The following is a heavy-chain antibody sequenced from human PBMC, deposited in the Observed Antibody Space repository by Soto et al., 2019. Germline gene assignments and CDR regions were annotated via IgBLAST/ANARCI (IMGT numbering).Heavy chain of an antibody. CDR2: IYYSGST. D-gene: IGHD6-19*01. CDR3: AREVSGTSYFDY. CDR1: GGSISSSYY. J-gene: IGHJ4*02. Sequence: PSETLSLTCTVSGGSISSSYYWGWIRQPPGKGLEWIGSIYYSGSTYYNPSLKSRVTISVDKSKDQFSLKVSSVTAADTAVYYCAREVSGTSYFDYWGQGTLVTVSS. V-gene: IGHV4-39*07.